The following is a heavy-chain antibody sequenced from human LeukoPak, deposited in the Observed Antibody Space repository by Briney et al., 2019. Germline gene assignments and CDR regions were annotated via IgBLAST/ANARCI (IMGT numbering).Heavy chain of an antibody. Sequence: GGSLRLSCAASGFTFSSYGMHWVRQAPGKGLEWVAVISYDGSNKYYADSVKGRFTISRDNSKNTLYPQMSSLRAEDTAVYYCARKAVVTPAGNWFDPWGQGTLVTVSS. CDR3: ARKAVVTPAGNWFDP. J-gene: IGHJ5*02. D-gene: IGHD4-23*01. V-gene: IGHV3-30*03. CDR2: ISYDGSNK. CDR1: GFTFSSYG.